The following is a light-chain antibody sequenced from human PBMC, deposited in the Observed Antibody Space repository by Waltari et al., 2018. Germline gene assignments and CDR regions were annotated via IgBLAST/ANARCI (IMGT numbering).Light chain of an antibody. CDR1: NLGDKS. CDR2: QDS. J-gene: IGLJ1*01. CDR3: QAWDSSTYV. V-gene: IGLV3-1*01. Sequence: SFELTQPPSVSVSPGQTASITCPGDNLGDKSTCWYQQKPGPSPVLVIYQDSKRPSATPEQFSGSKSGNTATLTISGTQAVDEADYYCQAWDSSTYVFGTGTKVTVL.